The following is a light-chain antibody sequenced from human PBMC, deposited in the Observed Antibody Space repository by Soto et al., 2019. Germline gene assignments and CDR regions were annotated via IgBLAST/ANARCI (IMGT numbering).Light chain of an antibody. CDR1: SSDVGSYNL. V-gene: IGLV2-23*01. Sequence: QSVLTQPASVSGSPGQSITISCAGTSSDVGSYNLVSWYQNHPGKAPKLMIYEGSKRPSGVSNRFSGSKSGNTASLTISGLQAADEADYFCFSYARSSTYVFGTGTKVTGL. CDR3: FSYARSSTYV. CDR2: EGS. J-gene: IGLJ1*01.